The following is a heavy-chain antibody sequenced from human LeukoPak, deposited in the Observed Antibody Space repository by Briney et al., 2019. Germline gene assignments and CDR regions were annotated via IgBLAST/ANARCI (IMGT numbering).Heavy chain of an antibody. J-gene: IGHJ4*02. D-gene: IGHD2/OR15-2a*01. V-gene: IGHV3-48*03. CDR1: GFTFSSDE. CDR2: ISSSGRTI. Sequence: GRSLRLSCAASGFTFSSDEMNWVRQAPGKGLKWVSYISSSGRTIYYADSVTGRFTVSRDNAKNSLYLQMNSLRAEDTAVYYCARGLLLDWGQGTLVTVSS. CDR3: ARGLLLD.